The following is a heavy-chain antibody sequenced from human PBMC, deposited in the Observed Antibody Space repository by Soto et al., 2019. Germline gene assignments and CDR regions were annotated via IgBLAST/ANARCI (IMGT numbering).Heavy chain of an antibody. Sequence: QVQLEQSGAEVKKPGSSVKVSCKASGGTFSDHGVAWLRQAPGQGLEWMGGTIPVFNTAEYAQKFQGRVTVTADKFTNIAYMELSSLRSEDTAFYFCARGVYGSGNYYTGPSAFDIWGQGTMVIVSS. CDR3: ARGVYGSGNYYTGPSAFDI. V-gene: IGHV1-69*06. D-gene: IGHD3-10*01. J-gene: IGHJ3*02. CDR2: TIPVFNTA. CDR1: GGTFSDHG.